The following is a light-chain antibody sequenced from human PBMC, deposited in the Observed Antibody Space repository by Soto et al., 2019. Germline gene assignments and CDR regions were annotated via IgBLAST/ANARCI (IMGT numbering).Light chain of an antibody. CDR2: LGS. V-gene: IGKV2-28*01. CDR1: QSLLHTNGYNY. CDR3: MQALQTPLT. Sequence: EIVLTQSPLSLPVTPGEQASISCRSSQSLLHTNGYNYLDWYLQTPAQSPQLLSYLGSNRASWVPDRFSGGGSSTDFTMKSSIVDDEDVVAYYYMQALQTPLTFGGGTKVE. J-gene: IGKJ4*01.